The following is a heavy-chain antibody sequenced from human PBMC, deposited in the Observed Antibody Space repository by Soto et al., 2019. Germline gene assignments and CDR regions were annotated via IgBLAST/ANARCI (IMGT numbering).Heavy chain of an antibody. J-gene: IGHJ3*02. D-gene: IGHD3-3*01. V-gene: IGHV3-33*06. CDR1: GFTFSSYG. CDR3: AKDENSGYYDFWSGYYQRPPGAFDI. CDR2: IWYDGST. Sequence: LRLSCAPSGFTFSSYGMHWARQAPGKGLEWVAVIWYDGSTYYADSVKGRFTISRDNSKNTLYLQMNSLRAEDTAVYYCAKDENSGYYDFWSGYYQRPPGAFDIWGQGTMVTVSS.